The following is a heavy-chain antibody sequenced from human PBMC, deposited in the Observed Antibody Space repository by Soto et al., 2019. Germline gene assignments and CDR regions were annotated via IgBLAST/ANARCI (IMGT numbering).Heavy chain of an antibody. CDR2: IYYSGST. J-gene: IGHJ4*02. V-gene: IGHV4-31*03. CDR1: GGSISSGGYY. D-gene: IGHD3-10*01. Sequence: SETLSLTCTVSGGSISSGGYYWSWIRQHPGKGLEWIGYIYYSGSTYYNPSLKSRVTISVDTSKNQFSLKLSSVTAADTAVYYCARGSRITMVRGPLDYWGQGTLVTVSS. CDR3: ARGSRITMVRGPLDY.